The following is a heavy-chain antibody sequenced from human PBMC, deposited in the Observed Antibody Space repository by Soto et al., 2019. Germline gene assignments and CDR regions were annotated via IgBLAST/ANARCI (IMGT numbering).Heavy chain of an antibody. CDR1: GFTFGNYW. J-gene: IGHJ4*02. CDR2: MTSDGRTT. V-gene: IGHV3-74*03. Sequence: LRLSWAASGFTFGNYWMHWVRQAPGKGPEWVSRMTSDGRTTQYADSVKGRFTVSRDNAKNTLYLQMNSLRAEDTAVYYCARAEVDYWGPGTLVTVSS. CDR3: ARAEVDY.